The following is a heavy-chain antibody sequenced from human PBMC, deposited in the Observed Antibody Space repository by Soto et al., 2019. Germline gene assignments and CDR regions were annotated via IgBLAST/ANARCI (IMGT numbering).Heavy chain of an antibody. V-gene: IGHV4-59*08. J-gene: IGHJ4*02. D-gene: IGHD6-19*01. Sequence: SETLSLTCTVSGGSISSYYWSWIRQPPEKGLEWIGYIYYSGSTNYNPSLKSRVTISVDTSKNQFSLKLSSVTAADTAVYYCALSSGWDIDYWGQGTLVTVSS. CDR3: ALSSGWDIDY. CDR1: GGSISSYY. CDR2: IYYSGST.